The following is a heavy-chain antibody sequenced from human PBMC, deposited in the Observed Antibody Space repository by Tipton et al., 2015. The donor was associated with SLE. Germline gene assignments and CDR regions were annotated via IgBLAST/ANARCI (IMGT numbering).Heavy chain of an antibody. CDR1: GASISSDVYY. CDR3: ARHWVYYYDSGGYPEY. V-gene: IGHV4-31*03. Sequence: TLSLTCSVSGASISSDVYYWSWIRQLPGKGLEWIGYIYNTGNTYYNPSLKSRVTMSVDTSKNQFSLRVTSVTAADTAVYYCARHWVYYYDSGGYPEYWGQGTLVTVSS. D-gene: IGHD3-22*01. J-gene: IGHJ4*02. CDR2: IYNTGNT.